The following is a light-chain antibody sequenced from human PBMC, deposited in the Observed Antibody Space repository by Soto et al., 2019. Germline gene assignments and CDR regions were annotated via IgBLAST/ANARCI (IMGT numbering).Light chain of an antibody. J-gene: IGKJ4*01. CDR1: QDINNY. CDR2: DAS. Sequence: DIPMTQSPSSLSASVGDRVTITCQASQDINNYLNWYQQKPGKAPKLLIYDASNLETGVPSRFSGSGSGTDFTFTISSLQPEDIATYHCQQYANFPLTFGGGTKVEIK. CDR3: QQYANFPLT. V-gene: IGKV1-33*01.